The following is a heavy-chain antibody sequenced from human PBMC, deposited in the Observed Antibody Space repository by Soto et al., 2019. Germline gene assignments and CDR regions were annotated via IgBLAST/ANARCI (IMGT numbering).Heavy chain of an antibody. D-gene: IGHD3-10*01. Sequence: EVRLLESGGGLVQPGGSLRLSCVAPGLDFSTYAMSWVRQAPGRGLDWVPVIGEGGVSRVYADAVKGRFTISRDNSKNTLYLQMTSLRVDDTAMYYCARDSVTRVSSDIPGMDVWGQGTTVSVSS. CDR1: GLDFSTYA. CDR3: ARDSVTRVSSDIPGMDV. V-gene: IGHV3-23*01. J-gene: IGHJ6*02. CDR2: IGEGGVSR.